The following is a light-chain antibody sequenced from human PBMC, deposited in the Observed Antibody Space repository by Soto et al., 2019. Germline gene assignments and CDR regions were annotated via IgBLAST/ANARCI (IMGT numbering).Light chain of an antibody. CDR2: GVS. V-gene: IGKV3-15*01. CDR3: QQYNNWPPTWT. J-gene: IGKJ1*01. Sequence: LSPCTLSLKKGERATLSCRASQNVSSNLLVWYQQKPGQAPRLLIYGVSTRATDIPARFSGSGSGTEFTLTISSLQSEDFAVYYCQQYNNWPPTWTFGQGAKV. CDR1: QNVSSN.